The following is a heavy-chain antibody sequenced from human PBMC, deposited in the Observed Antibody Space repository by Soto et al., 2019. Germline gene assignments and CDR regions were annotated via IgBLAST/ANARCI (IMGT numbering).Heavy chain of an antibody. J-gene: IGHJ4*02. D-gene: IGHD3-3*01. CDR1: GFTFSSYG. Sequence: GGSLRLSCAASGFTFSSYGMHWVRQAPGKGLEWVAVIWYDGSNKYYADSVKGRFTISRDNSKNTLYLQMNSLRAEDTAVYYCARGAPLYDFWSGYPLDYWGQGTLVTVSS. CDR2: IWYDGSNK. V-gene: IGHV3-33*01. CDR3: ARGAPLYDFWSGYPLDY.